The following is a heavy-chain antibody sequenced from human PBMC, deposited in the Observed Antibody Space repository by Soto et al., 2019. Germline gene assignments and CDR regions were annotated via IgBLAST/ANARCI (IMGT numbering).Heavy chain of an antibody. D-gene: IGHD4-17*01. V-gene: IGHV4-59*08. CDR2: IYYSGST. CDR3: ARRARNPLTTVAKTYFDY. J-gene: IGHJ4*02. Sequence: SETLSLTCTVSGGSISSYYWSWIRQPPGKGLEWIGYIYYSGSTNYNPSLKSRVTISVDTSRNQFSLKLNSVTAADTAVYYCARRARNPLTTVAKTYFDYWGQGTLVTVSS. CDR1: GGSISSYY.